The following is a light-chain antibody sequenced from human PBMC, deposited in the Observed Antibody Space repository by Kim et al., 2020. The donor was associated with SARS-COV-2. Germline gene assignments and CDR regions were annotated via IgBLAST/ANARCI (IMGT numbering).Light chain of an antibody. CDR1: QSVTSTS. CDR2: GAS. V-gene: IGKV3-20*01. Sequence: EIVLTQSPGTLSLSPGERATLSCRASQSVTSTSLAWYQQKPGQAPRLLIYGASSRATGIPDRFSGSGSGTDFTLTISRLEPEDFAVYYCQQFANSFWTFGQGTKVDIK. CDR3: QQFANSFWT. J-gene: IGKJ1*01.